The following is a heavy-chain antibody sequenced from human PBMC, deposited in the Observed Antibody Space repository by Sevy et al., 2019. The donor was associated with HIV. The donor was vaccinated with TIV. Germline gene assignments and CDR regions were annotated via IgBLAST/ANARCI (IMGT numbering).Heavy chain of an antibody. Sequence: GSLRLSCAASGFTFSNYDMHWVHQAPGKGLEWVAVISHDGNYKNYADSVKVRFTISRDDFKNTLYLQMSSLRPEDTAVYFCARLFSCGGDCYYLDYWGQRALVTVSS. CDR3: ARLFSCGGDCYYLDY. J-gene: IGHJ4*02. CDR2: ISHDGNYK. D-gene: IGHD2-21*02. V-gene: IGHV3-30-3*01. CDR1: GFTFSNYD.